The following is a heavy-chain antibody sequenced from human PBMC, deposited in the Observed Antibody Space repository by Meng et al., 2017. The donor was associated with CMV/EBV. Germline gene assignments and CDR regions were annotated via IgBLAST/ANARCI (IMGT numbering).Heavy chain of an antibody. CDR1: GGSISSYY. CDR2: IYTSGST. Sequence: QVQLQAPGPGLGKPSETLSLTCTASGGSISSYYWSWIRQPAGKGLEWIGRIYTSGSTNYNPSLKSRVTMSVDTSKNQFSLKLSSVTAADTAVYYCATLSTMIVAGDYYFDYWGQGTLVTVSS. CDR3: ATLSTMIVAGDYYFDY. J-gene: IGHJ4*02. D-gene: IGHD3-22*01. V-gene: IGHV4-4*07.